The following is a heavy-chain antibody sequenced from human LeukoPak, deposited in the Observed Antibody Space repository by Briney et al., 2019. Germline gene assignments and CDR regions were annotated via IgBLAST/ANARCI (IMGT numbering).Heavy chain of an antibody. J-gene: IGHJ4*02. D-gene: IGHD3-3*01. CDR3: AREEELGSGITICGVAQGYFDY. V-gene: IGHV1-69*04. CDR1: GVTFSSYT. CDR2: IIPILGIA. Sequence: SLKVSCKASGVTFSSYTISWVRQAPGQGLEWMGRIIPILGIANYAQTFQGRVTITADKSTSTAYMELSSLRSEDTAVYYCAREEELGSGITICGVAQGYFDYWGQGTLVTVCS.